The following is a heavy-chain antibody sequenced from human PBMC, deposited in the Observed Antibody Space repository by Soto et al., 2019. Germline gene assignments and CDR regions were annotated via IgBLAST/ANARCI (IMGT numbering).Heavy chain of an antibody. CDR1: GGSFSGYY. D-gene: IGHD4-17*01. CDR2: INHRGST. J-gene: IGHJ4*02. CDR3: ASFRTRYFDD. Sequence: SETLSLTCAVYGGSFSGYYWSWIRQPPGKGLEWIGEINHRGSTNYNPSLKSRVTISVDTSKNQFSLKLSSVTAADTAVYYCASFRTRYFDDWGQGTLVTVSS. V-gene: IGHV4-34*01.